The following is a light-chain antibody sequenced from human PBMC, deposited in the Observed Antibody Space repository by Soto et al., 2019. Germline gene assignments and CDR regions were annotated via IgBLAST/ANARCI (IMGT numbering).Light chain of an antibody. V-gene: IGKV3-15*01. CDR3: QQFGSSPPWT. CDR2: DAS. CDR1: QSLGNK. J-gene: IGKJ1*01. Sequence: EIVRTQSPATLSVSPGDGATPSCHASQSLGNKLSWFQQKPGQAPRLLIYDASTRATGIPASFSGSGSGTEFTLTISSLQSEDFSVYFCQQFGSSPPWTFGQGTKVDIK.